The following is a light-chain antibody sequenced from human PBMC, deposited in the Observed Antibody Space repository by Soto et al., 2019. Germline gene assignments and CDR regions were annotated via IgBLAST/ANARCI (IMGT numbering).Light chain of an antibody. J-gene: IGKJ1*01. CDR3: QQYGGSPRA. V-gene: IGKV3-20*01. CDR2: GVS. Sequence: EIVLTQSPGTLSLSPGERATLSCRASQSLGSSYLAWYQQKPGQAPRLLIYGVSSRATGIPDRFSGSGSGTDFTLTIRRLEPEDFAMYYCQQYGGSPRAFAQGTEVHIK. CDR1: QSLGSSY.